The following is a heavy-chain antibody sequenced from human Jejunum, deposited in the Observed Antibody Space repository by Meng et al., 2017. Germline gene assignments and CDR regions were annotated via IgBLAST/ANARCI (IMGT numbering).Heavy chain of an antibody. D-gene: IGHD5-12*01. Sequence: QVQLVQSGSELKKPWASVKVSCKASGYIFTKHAMNWVRQAPGQGLEWMGWINTNTGNSNYAQGFTGRFVFSVDTSVSTAYLQINNLRAEDTAVYYCAKTGYSGYDLDYWGQGTLVTVSS. CDR3: AKTGYSGYDLDY. CDR1: GYIFTKHA. V-gene: IGHV7-4-1*02. CDR2: INTNTGNS. J-gene: IGHJ4*02.